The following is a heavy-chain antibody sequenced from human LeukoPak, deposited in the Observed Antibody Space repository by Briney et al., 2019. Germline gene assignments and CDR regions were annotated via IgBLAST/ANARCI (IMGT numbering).Heavy chain of an antibody. D-gene: IGHD2-15*01. CDR3: ARDGYCSGGSCYAFDP. J-gene: IGHJ5*02. V-gene: IGHV3-7*01. CDR1: GFTFSSYW. Sequence: GGSLRLSCAASGFTFSSYWMSWVRQAPGKGLEWVANIKQDGSEKYYVDSVKGRFTISRDNAKNSPYLQMNSLRAEDTAVYYCARDGYCSGGSCYAFDPWGQGTLVTVSS. CDR2: IKQDGSEK.